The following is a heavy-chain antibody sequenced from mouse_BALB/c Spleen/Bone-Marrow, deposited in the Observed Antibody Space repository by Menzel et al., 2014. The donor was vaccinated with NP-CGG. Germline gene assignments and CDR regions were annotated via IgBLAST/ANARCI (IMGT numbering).Heavy chain of an antibody. J-gene: IGHJ1*01. Sequence: VQLKESGPGRVKPSQSLSLPCTVTGYSITSDYAWNWIRQFPGNKLEWMGYISYSGSTSCNPSLKSRISITRDTSKNQFFLQLNSVTTEGTATYYCAGTWYFDVWGAGTTVTVSS. CDR2: ISYSGST. D-gene: IGHD4-1*01. CDR1: GYSITSDYA. CDR3: AGTWYFDV. V-gene: IGHV3-2*02.